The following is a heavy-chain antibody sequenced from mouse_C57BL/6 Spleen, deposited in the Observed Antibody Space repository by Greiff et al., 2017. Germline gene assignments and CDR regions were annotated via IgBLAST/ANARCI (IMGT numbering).Heavy chain of an antibody. CDR1: GYSITSGYY. J-gene: IGHJ3*01. V-gene: IGHV3-6*01. D-gene: IGHD1-1*01. CDR2: ISYDGSN. Sequence: EVKLVESGPGLVKPSQSLSLTCSVTGYSITSGYYWNWIRQFPGNKLEWMGYISYDGSNNYNPSLKNRISITRDTSKNQLFLKLNSVTTEDTATYYCARAPIDYYGSSYGFAYWGQGTLVTVSA. CDR3: ARAPIDYYGSSYGFAY.